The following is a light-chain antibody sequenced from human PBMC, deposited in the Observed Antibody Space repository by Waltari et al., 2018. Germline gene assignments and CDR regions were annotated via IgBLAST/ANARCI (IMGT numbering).Light chain of an antibody. J-gene: IGLJ1*01. Sequence: QSALTQPASVSGSPGQSITISCTGTSSDVGGYKYVSWYQQHPGKAPKHKIYEVRNRPTGVYYRFSGARSGTMDSLTISGIQAEDEADYYCSSYSSSSTYVFGTGTKVTVL. CDR2: EVR. CDR3: SSYSSSSTYV. CDR1: SSDVGGYKY. V-gene: IGLV2-14*01.